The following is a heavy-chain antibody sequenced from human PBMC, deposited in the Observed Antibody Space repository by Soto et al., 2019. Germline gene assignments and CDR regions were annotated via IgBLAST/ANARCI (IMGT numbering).Heavy chain of an antibody. CDR2: IYYSGST. CDR1: GGSISSGDYY. V-gene: IGHV4-30-4*01. J-gene: IGHJ4*02. Sequence: SETLSLTCTVSGGSISSGDYYWSRIRQPPGKGLEWIGYIYYSGSTYYNPSLKSRVTISVDTSKNQFSLKLSSVTAADTAVYYCARADYYDSSGYPNWGQGTLVTVSS. CDR3: ARADYYDSSGYPN. D-gene: IGHD3-22*01.